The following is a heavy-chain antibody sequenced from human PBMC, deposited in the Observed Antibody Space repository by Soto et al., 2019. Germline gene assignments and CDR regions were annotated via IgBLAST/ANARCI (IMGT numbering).Heavy chain of an antibody. D-gene: IGHD3-3*01. CDR1: GYTFTGYY. J-gene: IGHJ5*02. Sequence: GASVKVSCKASGYTFTGYYMHWVRRAPGQGLEWMGWINPNSGGTNYAQKFQGRVTMTRDTSISTAYMELSRLRSDDTAVYYCARDYDFWSGYSFFNNWFDPWGQGTLVTVSS. CDR3: ARDYDFWSGYSFFNNWFDP. CDR2: INPNSGGT. V-gene: IGHV1-2*02.